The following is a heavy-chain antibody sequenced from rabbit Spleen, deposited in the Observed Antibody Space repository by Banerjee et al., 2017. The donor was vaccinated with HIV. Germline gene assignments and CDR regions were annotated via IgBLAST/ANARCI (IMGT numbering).Heavy chain of an antibody. Sequence: LVEYGGDVVQPGASLTLTCTASGFDFSAYTFMCWVRQAPGKGLEWIACIDSGSSGFTYFATWAKGRFTCSKTSSTTVTLQMTRLTAADTATYFCARDTSSSFSSYGMDLWGPGTLVTVS. J-gene: IGHJ6*01. V-gene: IGHV1S40*01. CDR1: GFDFSAYTF. CDR2: IDSGSSGFT. CDR3: ARDTSSSFSSYGMDL. D-gene: IGHD1-1*01.